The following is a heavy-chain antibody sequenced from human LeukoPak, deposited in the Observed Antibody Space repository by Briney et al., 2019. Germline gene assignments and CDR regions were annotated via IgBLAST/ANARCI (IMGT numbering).Heavy chain of an antibody. V-gene: IGHV3-11*01. CDR1: GFTFSDYY. CDR2: ISGSGSTI. D-gene: IGHD4-17*01. CDR3: AKKSTVNALWYFDL. Sequence: PGGSLRLSCAASGFTFSDYYLNWIRQAPGKGLEWVSYISGSGSTINYADSVKGRFTISRDNAKNSLYLHMNSLRAEDTAVYYCAKKSTVNALWYFDLWGRGTLVTVSS. J-gene: IGHJ2*01.